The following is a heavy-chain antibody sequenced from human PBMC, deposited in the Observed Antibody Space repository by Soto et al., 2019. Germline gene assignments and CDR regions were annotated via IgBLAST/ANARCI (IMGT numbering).Heavy chain of an antibody. V-gene: IGHV3-30*18. J-gene: IGHJ4*02. D-gene: IGHD5-12*01. CDR3: AKNHQRAPSRDGYNLIDY. Sequence: GGSLRLSCAASGFTFSDYGMYWVRQAPGKXLEWVAVISYDGSNKYYADSVKGRFTISRDNSKNTLYLQMNSLRAEDTAVYYCAKNHQRAPSRDGYNLIDYWGQGTLVTVSS. CDR1: GFTFSDYG. CDR2: ISYDGSNK.